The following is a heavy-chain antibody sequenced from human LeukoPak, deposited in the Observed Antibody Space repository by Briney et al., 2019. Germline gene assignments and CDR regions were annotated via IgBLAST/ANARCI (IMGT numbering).Heavy chain of an antibody. D-gene: IGHD3-10*01. Sequence: GGSLGLSCAASGFTFSSYWMSWVRQAPGKGLEWVSSISSSSSYIYYADSVKGRFTISRDNAKSSLYLQMNSLRAEDTAVYYCASSYYGSGSSVYWYFDLWGRGTLVTVSS. CDR2: ISSSSSYI. CDR3: ASSYYGSGSSVYWYFDL. V-gene: IGHV3-21*01. J-gene: IGHJ2*01. CDR1: GFTFSSYW.